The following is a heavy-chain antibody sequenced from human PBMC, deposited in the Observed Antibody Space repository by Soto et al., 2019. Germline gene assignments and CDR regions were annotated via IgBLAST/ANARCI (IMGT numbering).Heavy chain of an antibody. CDR2: INSDGSYT. V-gene: IGHV3-74*01. Sequence: EVQLVESGGGLVQPGGSLRLSCVASGFIFSNCRMYWVRQAPGMGLVWVSHINSDGSYTTYADSVKGRFTNSRDNAKNTLYLQMNSLRAEDTAVYYCVRAIGHYGMDVWGRGTTVTVSS. CDR1: GFIFSNCR. D-gene: IGHD3-22*01. J-gene: IGHJ6*02. CDR3: VRAIGHYGMDV.